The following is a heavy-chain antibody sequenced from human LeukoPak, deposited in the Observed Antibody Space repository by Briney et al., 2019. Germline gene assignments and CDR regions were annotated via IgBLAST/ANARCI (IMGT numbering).Heavy chain of an antibody. J-gene: IGHJ4*02. V-gene: IGHV1-2*02. D-gene: IGHD3-22*01. CDR3: ARVGSPHYYDSSGYYYY. Sequence: ASVKVSFKASGYTFTGYYMHWVRQAPGQGLEWMGWINPNSGGTNYAQKFQGRVTMTRDTPISTAYMELSRLRSDDTAVYYCARVGSPHYYDSSGYYYYWGQGTLVTVSS. CDR1: GYTFTGYY. CDR2: INPNSGGT.